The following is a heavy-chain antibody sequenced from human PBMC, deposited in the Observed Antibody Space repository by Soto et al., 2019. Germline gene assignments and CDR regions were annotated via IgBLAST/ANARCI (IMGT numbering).Heavy chain of an antibody. CDR1: GGTFSSYA. CDR2: IIPIFGTA. V-gene: IGHV1-69*01. D-gene: IGHD5-18*01. J-gene: IGHJ6*02. Sequence: QVQLVQSGAEVKKPGSSVKVSCKASGGTFSSYAISWVRQAPGQGLEWMGGIIPIFGTANYAQKFQGRVTITADESTSTAYMELSSLRSEDTAVYYCVRVAPPTSYGYVGYYYGMDVWGQGTTVTVSS. CDR3: VRVAPPTSYGYVGYYYGMDV.